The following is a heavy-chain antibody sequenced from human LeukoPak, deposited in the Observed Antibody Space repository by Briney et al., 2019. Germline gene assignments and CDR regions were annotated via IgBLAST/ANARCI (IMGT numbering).Heavy chain of an antibody. D-gene: IGHD3-22*01. Sequence: SETLSLTCIVSGGSISSYYWSWIRQSPGKGLEWIGSIYYSGSTYYNPSLKSRVTISVDTSKNQFSLKLSSVTAADTAVYHCARHAGVYYDSSGYFDYWGQGTLVTVSS. J-gene: IGHJ4*02. V-gene: IGHV4-59*05. CDR1: GGSISSYY. CDR2: IYYSGST. CDR3: ARHAGVYYDSSGYFDY.